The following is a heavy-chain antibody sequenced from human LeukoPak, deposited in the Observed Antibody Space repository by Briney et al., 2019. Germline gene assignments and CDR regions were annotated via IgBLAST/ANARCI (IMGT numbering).Heavy chain of an antibody. V-gene: IGHV3-48*01. J-gene: IGHJ4*02. CDR3: ARDRHSSVDY. CDR2: ISGDSRTI. Sequence: PGGSLRLSCAASGFTFNTYSMIWVRQAPGKGLEWLSYISGDSRTIYYPDFVNCRFTISRDNAKNSLYLQLISLSAEDTAVYYCARDRHSSVDYWGQGALVTVSS. D-gene: IGHD3-22*01. CDR1: GFTFNTYS.